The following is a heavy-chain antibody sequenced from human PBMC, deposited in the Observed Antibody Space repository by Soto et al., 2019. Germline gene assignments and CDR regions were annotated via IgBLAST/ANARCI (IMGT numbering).Heavy chain of an antibody. J-gene: IGHJ4*02. Sequence: PGGSLRLSCVGSGFSFSSYWVHWVRQPPGKGLEWVSAISGSGGSTYYADSVKGRFTISRDNSKNTLYLQMNSLRAEDTAVYYCASRTSGWYFDYWGQGTLVTVSS. CDR2: ISGSGGST. V-gene: IGHV3-23*01. CDR3: ASRTSGWYFDY. CDR1: GFSFSSYW. D-gene: IGHD6-19*01.